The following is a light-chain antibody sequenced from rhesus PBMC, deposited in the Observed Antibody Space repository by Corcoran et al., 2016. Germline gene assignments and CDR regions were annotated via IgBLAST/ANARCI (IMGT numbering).Light chain of an antibody. J-gene: IGKJ2*01. CDR2: KAS. CDR3: QHNYGTPYS. CDR1: ENVNNY. Sequence: DIQMTQSPSSLSASVGDRVTITCRTSENVNNYLNWYQQKPGKAPKLLIYKASTLQSGVPSRFSGSGFGTDYTFTISSLQSEDVATYYCQHNYGTPYSFGQGTKVEIK. V-gene: IGKV1-74*01.